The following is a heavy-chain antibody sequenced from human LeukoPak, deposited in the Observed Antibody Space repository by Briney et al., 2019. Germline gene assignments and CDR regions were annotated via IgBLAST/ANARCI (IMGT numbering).Heavy chain of an antibody. Sequence: ASVKVSCKASGYTFTSYGISWVRQAPGQGLERMGWISAYNGNTNYAQKLQGRVTMTTDTSTSTVYMGMRSLRSDDTAVYYCARVAPNRRYCSGGSCLNYLDYWGQGTLVTVSS. D-gene: IGHD2-15*01. V-gene: IGHV1-18*01. CDR1: GYTFTSYG. CDR2: ISAYNGNT. CDR3: ARVAPNRRYCSGGSCLNYLDY. J-gene: IGHJ4*02.